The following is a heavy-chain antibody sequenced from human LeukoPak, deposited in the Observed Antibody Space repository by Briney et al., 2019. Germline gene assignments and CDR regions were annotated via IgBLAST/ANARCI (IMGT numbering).Heavy chain of an antibody. CDR2: INHSGST. Sequence: SETLSLTCAVYGGSFSGYCWSWIRQPPGKGLEWIGEINHSGSTNYNPSLKSRVTISVDTSKNQFSLKLSSVTAADTAVYYCARGFPTTVTTYRGGYFDYWGQGTLVTVSS. CDR3: ARGFPTTVTTYRGGYFDY. D-gene: IGHD4-17*01. CDR1: GGSFSGYC. J-gene: IGHJ4*02. V-gene: IGHV4-34*01.